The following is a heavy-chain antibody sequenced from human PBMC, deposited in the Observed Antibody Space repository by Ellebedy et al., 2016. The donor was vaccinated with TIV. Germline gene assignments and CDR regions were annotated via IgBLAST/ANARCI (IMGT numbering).Heavy chain of an antibody. D-gene: IGHD3-10*01. CDR3: ARPRIWFGELFRWYFDY. J-gene: IGHJ4*02. V-gene: IGHV3-30-3*01. Sequence: GGSLRLXCAASGFTFSSYAMHWVRQAPGKGLEWVAVISYDGSNKYYADSVKGRFTISRDNSKNTLYLQMNSLRAEDTAVYYCARPRIWFGELFRWYFDYWGQGTLVTVSS. CDR1: GFTFSSYA. CDR2: ISYDGSNK.